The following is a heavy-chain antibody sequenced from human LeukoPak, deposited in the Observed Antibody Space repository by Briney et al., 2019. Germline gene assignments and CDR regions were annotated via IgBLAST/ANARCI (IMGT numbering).Heavy chain of an antibody. CDR3: ARDRGPRTGFMVREAYDY. Sequence: GGSLRLSCAASGFTFSDYWIHWVRQAPGKGPVWVSRINTDGSITNYADSVKGRFSISRDNAKNTLYLQMSSLRAEDTAVYYCARDRGPRTGFMVREAYDYWGQGTLVTVSS. J-gene: IGHJ4*02. CDR1: GFTFSDYW. D-gene: IGHD3-10*01. CDR2: INTDGSIT. V-gene: IGHV3-74*01.